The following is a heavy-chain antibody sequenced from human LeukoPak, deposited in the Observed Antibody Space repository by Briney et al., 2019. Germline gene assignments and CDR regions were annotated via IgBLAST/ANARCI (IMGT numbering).Heavy chain of an antibody. Sequence: GGSLRLSCAASGFTFSSYSMHWVRQAPGKGLEWVSSISSSSSYKYYADSVKGRFTISRDNAKNSLYLQMNSLRAEDTAVYYCAGSNYYGSGPANWFDPWGQGTLVTVS. D-gene: IGHD3-10*01. CDR2: ISSSSSYK. J-gene: IGHJ5*02. CDR3: AGSNYYGSGPANWFDP. V-gene: IGHV3-21*01. CDR1: GFTFSSYS.